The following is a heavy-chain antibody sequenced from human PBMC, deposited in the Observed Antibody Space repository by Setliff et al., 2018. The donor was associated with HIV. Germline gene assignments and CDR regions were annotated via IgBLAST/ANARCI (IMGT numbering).Heavy chain of an antibody. Sequence: SETLSLTCAVSGYSISSGYYWGWIRQPPGKGLEWIGSIYHSGSTYYNPSLKSRVTISVDTSKNQFSLKPSSVTAADTAVYYCASSIVVDAFDIWGQGTMVTVSS. J-gene: IGHJ3*02. CDR3: ASSIVVDAFDI. V-gene: IGHV4-38-2*01. D-gene: IGHD2-21*01. CDR2: IYHSGST. CDR1: GYSISSGYY.